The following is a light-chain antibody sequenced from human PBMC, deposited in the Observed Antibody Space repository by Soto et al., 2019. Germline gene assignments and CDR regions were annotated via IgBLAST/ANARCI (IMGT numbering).Light chain of an antibody. CDR2: YND. Sequence: QSVLTQPPSVSEAPRQRVTISCSGSNSNIGNNEVSWYQQLPGKAPKLLIFYNDLLPSGVSDRFSGSKSGTSASLAISGLQSEDEADYYCASWDDSLNVYDFGTGTKLTVL. J-gene: IGLJ1*01. CDR1: NSNIGNNE. V-gene: IGLV1-36*01. CDR3: ASWDDSLNVYD.